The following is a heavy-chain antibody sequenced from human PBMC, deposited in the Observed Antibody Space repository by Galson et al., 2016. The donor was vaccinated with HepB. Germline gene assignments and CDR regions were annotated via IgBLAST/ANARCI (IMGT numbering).Heavy chain of an antibody. D-gene: IGHD1/OR15-1a*01. CDR1: GFTLNTYS. CDR3: AREGTGGFDY. V-gene: IGHV3-7*01. Sequence: SLRLSCAASGFTLNTYSMAWVRQAPGKGLEWVANINQYGSKKEYVDAVKGRFTISRDNAKNSLYLQMNSLRAEDTAVYHCAREGTGGFDYWGRGTLVTVSS. J-gene: IGHJ4*02. CDR2: INQYGSKK.